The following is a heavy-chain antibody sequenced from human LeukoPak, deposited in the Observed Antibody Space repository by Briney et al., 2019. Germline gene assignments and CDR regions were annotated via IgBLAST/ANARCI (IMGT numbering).Heavy chain of an antibody. V-gene: IGHV3-11*01. CDR3: ARDAAVLTGYPYWYFDL. CDR1: GFTFSDHY. CDR2: IGSAAATT. Sequence: GGSLRLSCAASGFTFSDHYMAWVRQAPGKGLEWLSYIGSAAATTYYPDFVKGRFTISRDNAKNLLFLEMTNLRVDDTAVYYCARDAAVLTGYPYWYFDLWGRGTLVSVSS. J-gene: IGHJ2*01. D-gene: IGHD3-9*01.